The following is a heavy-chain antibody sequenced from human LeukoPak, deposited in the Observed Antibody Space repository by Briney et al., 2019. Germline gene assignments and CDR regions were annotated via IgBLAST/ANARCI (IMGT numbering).Heavy chain of an antibody. J-gene: IGHJ4*02. CDR1: GGSISSYY. D-gene: IGHD3-10*01. CDR2: IYYSGST. CDR3: ARGMVRGERTPPDY. Sequence: KPSETLSLTCTVSGGSISSYYWSWIRQPPGKGLEWIGYIYYSGSTNYNPSLKSRVTISVDTSKNQFSLKLSSVTAADTAVYYCARGMVRGERTPPDYWGQGTLVTVSS. V-gene: IGHV4-59*12.